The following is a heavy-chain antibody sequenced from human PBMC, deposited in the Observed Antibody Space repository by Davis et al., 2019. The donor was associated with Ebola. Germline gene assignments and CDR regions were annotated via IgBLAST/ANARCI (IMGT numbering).Heavy chain of an antibody. CDR1: GFTFSDSG. CDR3: ARGSVWPDY. D-gene: IGHD6-25*01. Sequence: GESLKISCAASGFTFSDSGMHWVRQSPGKGLEWVAHVWYNGGNQYYANSVEGRFTVSRDNSKNTLYLQMDSLRAEDTALYYCARGSVWPDYWGRGTLVTVSS. J-gene: IGHJ4*02. CDR2: VWYNGGNQ. V-gene: IGHV3-33*01.